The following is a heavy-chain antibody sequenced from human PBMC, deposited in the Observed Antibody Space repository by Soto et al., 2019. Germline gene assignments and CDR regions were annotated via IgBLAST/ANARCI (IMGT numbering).Heavy chain of an antibody. CDR1: GFTFNTYS. Sequence: EVQLVESGGGLVQPGGSLRLSCAASGFTFNTYSMNWVRQTPEKGLEWVAYITSGSTRILYADSVRGRFTISRDNAKDSLYLQMTSLRDEETAMYYCTTDPHALDFRGQGTRVIGSS. CDR3: TTDPHALDF. D-gene: IGHD2-2*01. V-gene: IGHV3-48*02. J-gene: IGHJ4*02. CDR2: ITSGSTRI.